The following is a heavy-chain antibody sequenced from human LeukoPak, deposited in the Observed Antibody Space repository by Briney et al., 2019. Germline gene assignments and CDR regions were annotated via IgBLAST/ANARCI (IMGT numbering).Heavy chain of an antibody. CDR1: GYSISSGYY. V-gene: IGHV4-38-2*02. D-gene: IGHD6-13*01. CDR3: ARDLDALAAAGNWFDP. J-gene: IGHJ5*02. Sequence: PSETLSLTCAVSGYSISSGYYWGWIRQPPGKGLEWIGSIYHSGSTYYNPPLKSRVTISVDTSKNQFSLKLSSVTAADTAVYYCARDLDALAAAGNWFDPWGQGTLVTVSS. CDR2: IYHSGST.